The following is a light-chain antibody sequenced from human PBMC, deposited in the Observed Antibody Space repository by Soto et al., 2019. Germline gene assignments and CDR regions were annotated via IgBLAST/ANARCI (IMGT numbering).Light chain of an antibody. Sequence: EIVLTQSPGTLSLSPGERATLSCRASQSVSSSYFAWYQQKPGQAPRLLIYGASSRATGIPDRFSGSGSGTDFTLTISRLEPEDFAVYYCQQYRRSFSIPFGQGPRSEI. CDR3: QQYRRSFSIP. J-gene: IGKJ5*01. CDR1: QSVSSSY. V-gene: IGKV3-20*01. CDR2: GAS.